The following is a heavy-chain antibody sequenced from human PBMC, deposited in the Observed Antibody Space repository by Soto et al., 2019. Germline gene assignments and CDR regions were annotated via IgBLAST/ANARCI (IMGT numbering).Heavy chain of an antibody. CDR2: IYYSGST. J-gene: IGHJ4*02. CDR1: GGSISSGGYY. V-gene: IGHV4-31*03. Sequence: SETLSLTCTVSGGSISSGGYYWSWIRQHPGKGLEWIGYIYYSGSTYYNPSLKSRVTISVDTSKNQFSLKLSSVTAADTALYYCARVSYGDSSFDYWGQGTLVTVSS. D-gene: IGHD4-17*01. CDR3: ARVSYGDSSFDY.